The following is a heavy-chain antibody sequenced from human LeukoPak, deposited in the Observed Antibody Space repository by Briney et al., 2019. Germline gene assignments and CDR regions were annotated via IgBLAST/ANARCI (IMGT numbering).Heavy chain of an antibody. V-gene: IGHV3-30*04. CDR2: ISYDGSNK. CDR1: GFTFSSYA. Sequence: PGGSLRLSCAASGFTFSSYAMHWVRQAPGKGLEWVAVISYDGSNKYYADSVKGRFTISRDNSENTLYLQMNSLRAEDTAVYYCARRAILRYFDWSKPWYYDSSGYEHAFDIWGQGTMVTVSS. CDR3: ARRAILRYFDWSKPWYYDSSGYEHAFDI. D-gene: IGHD3-9*01. J-gene: IGHJ3*02.